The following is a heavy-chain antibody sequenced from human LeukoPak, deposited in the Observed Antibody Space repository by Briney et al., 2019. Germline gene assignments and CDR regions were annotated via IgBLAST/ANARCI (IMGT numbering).Heavy chain of an antibody. D-gene: IGHD2-8*02. CDR3: TVQVVPSDNWFDP. Sequence: GGSLRLSCTASGLIFGDYAMTWVRQAPGKGLEWTGFIRSKAYGGTAEYAASVKGTFSISRDDSKSIAYLQLNSLRTEDTAVYYCTVQVVPSDNWFDPWGQGTLVTVSS. CDR1: GLIFGDYA. V-gene: IGHV3-49*04. CDR2: IRSKAYGGTA. J-gene: IGHJ5*02.